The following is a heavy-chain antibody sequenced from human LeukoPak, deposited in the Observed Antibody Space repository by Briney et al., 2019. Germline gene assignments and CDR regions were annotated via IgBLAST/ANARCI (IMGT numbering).Heavy chain of an antibody. D-gene: IGHD3-16*01. CDR2: IYTSGST. V-gene: IGHV4-61*02. J-gene: IGHJ6*03. Sequence: SQTLSLTCTVSGGSINSGSYYWSWIRQPAGKGLECIGSIYTSGSTKYNPSLKSRVTISVDTSKNQFSLKLTSVTAADTAVYYCARETSQKGAHYMDVWGKGTTVTISS. CDR1: GGSINSGSYY. CDR3: ARETSQKGAHYMDV.